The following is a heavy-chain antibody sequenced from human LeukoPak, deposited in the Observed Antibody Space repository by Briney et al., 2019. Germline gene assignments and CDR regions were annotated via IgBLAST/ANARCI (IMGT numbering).Heavy chain of an antibody. CDR1: RYTFTGYY. J-gene: IGHJ6*02. Sequence: GAAVTVTCKGFRYTFTGYYMHGVRQARGHGLEWLGWINSNSGGTNYAQKLQGRVTMTRDTSISTAYMELSRLRSDDTAVYYCARDFGRFGELGYGMDVWGQGTTVTVSS. CDR3: ARDFGRFGELGYGMDV. V-gene: IGHV1-2*02. CDR2: INSNSGGT. D-gene: IGHD3-10*01.